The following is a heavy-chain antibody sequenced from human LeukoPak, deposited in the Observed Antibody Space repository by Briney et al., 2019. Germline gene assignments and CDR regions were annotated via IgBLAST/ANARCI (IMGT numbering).Heavy chain of an antibody. V-gene: IGHV3-53*01. J-gene: IGHJ4*02. CDR1: GFTVSSNY. CDR2: IYSGGST. D-gene: IGHD5-24*01. CDR3: AREWGMATITYFDY. Sequence: GGSLRLSCAASGFTVSSNYMSWVRQAPGKGLEWVSVIYSGGSTYYADSVKGRFTISRDNSKNTLHLQMNSLRAEDTAVYYCAREWGMATITYFDYWGQGTLVTVSS.